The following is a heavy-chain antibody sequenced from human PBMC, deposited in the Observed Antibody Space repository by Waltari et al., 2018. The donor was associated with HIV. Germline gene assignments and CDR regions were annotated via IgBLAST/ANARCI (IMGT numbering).Heavy chain of an antibody. D-gene: IGHD3-22*01. CDR3: ARSITMIEGIPNWFGP. CDR1: GDSIRSAFY. CDR2: IYHTGNT. J-gene: IGHJ5*02. Sequence: QVHVQESGPGLVQPSETLSLTCTVTGDSIRSAFYWGWIRQPQGKGLGWIGSIYHTGNTYYNPSRKSRVTISVDTSKNQFFLRLFSVTAADTAMYYCARSITMIEGIPNWFGPWGQGTLVTVSS. V-gene: IGHV4-38-2*02.